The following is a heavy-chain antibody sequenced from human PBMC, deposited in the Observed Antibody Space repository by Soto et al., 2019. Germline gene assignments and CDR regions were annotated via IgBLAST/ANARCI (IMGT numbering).Heavy chain of an antibody. CDR3: AKETGYSYGFQPNALDV. D-gene: IGHD5-18*01. J-gene: IGHJ6*02. CDR2: ISSRGDRT. Sequence: HPGGSLRLSCAVSGFTFSRYAMNWVRQAPGKGLEWVSIISSRGDRTSYAESVKGRFTISRDDSKNTLFLHMNSLGAEDTAVYYCAKETGYSYGFQPNALDVWGQGTTVTVSS. CDR1: GFTFSRYA. V-gene: IGHV3-23*01.